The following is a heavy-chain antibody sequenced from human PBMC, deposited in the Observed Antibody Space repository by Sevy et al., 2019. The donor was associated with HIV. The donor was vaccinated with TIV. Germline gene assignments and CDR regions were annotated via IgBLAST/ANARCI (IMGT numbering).Heavy chain of an antibody. D-gene: IGHD6-19*01. V-gene: IGHV1-2*06. CDR3: AGQSLGWYNWFDP. Sequence: ASVKISCKASGYNFYIHWVRQAPGQGLEWMGRVTPNSGATSYAQKFQDRVAMTMDTSINTAYMELSGLKSDDTAIYYCAGQSLGWYNWFDPWGQGTLVTVSS. CDR2: VTPNSGAT. J-gene: IGHJ5*02. CDR1: GYNFY.